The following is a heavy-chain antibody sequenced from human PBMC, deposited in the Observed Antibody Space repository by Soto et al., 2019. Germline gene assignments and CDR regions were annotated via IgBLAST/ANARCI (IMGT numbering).Heavy chain of an antibody. Sequence: PGGSLRLSCAASGFTFSSYAMSWVRQAPGKGLEWVSAISGSGGSTYYADSVKGRFTISRDNSKNTLYLQMNSLRAEDTAVYYCAKVSGDIVLKAVMGYYFDYWGQGTLVTVSS. V-gene: IGHV3-23*01. D-gene: IGHD2-8*01. CDR3: AKVSGDIVLKAVMGYYFDY. J-gene: IGHJ4*02. CDR1: GFTFSSYA. CDR2: ISGSGGST.